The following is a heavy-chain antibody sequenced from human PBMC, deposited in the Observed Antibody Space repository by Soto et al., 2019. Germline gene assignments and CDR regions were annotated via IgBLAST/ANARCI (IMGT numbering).Heavy chain of an antibody. Sequence: GGSLRLSCAASGFTFSSYGMHWVRQAPGKGLEWVAVISYDGSNKYYADSVKGRFTISRDNSKNTLYLQMNSLRAEDTAVYYCAKIVRQGAARAEIDYWGQGTLVTVSS. CDR3: AKIVRQGAARAEIDY. D-gene: IGHD6-6*01. CDR2: ISYDGSNK. CDR1: GFTFSSYG. V-gene: IGHV3-30*18. J-gene: IGHJ4*02.